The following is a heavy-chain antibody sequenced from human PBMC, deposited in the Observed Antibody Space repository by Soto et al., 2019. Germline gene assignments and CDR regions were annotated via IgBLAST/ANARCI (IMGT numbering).Heavy chain of an antibody. V-gene: IGHV3-53*01. CDR3: ARAPTVTTNFDF. Sequence: EVQLLESGGGLVPPGGSLRLSCTASGFTVSGNYMNWVRQAPGKGLEWVSILYSDGSAYYADSVKGRFTISRDISKNTLYLQMNSLRAEDTAVYYCARAPTVTTNFDFWGQGTLVTVSS. CDR1: GFTVSGNY. CDR2: LYSDGSA. J-gene: IGHJ4*02. D-gene: IGHD4-4*01.